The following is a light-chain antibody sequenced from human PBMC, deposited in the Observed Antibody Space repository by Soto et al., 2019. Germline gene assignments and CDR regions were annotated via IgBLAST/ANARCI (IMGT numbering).Light chain of an antibody. J-gene: IGKJ2*01. CDR1: QSVGSY. Sequence: EIVLTQSPATLSLSPGERATLSCRASQSVGSYLAWYQQKPGQAPRLLIYDASARATGIPARFSGSGSGTDFSLPISSLEPEDFAVYYCQQRSNLMYTFGQGTKLEIK. CDR3: QQRSNLMYT. V-gene: IGKV3-11*01. CDR2: DAS.